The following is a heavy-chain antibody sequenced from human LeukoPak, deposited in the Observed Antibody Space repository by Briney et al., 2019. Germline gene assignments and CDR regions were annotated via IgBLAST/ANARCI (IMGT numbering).Heavy chain of an antibody. CDR2: ISGSGGST. Sequence: GGSLRLSCAVSGFTFSSYAMSWVRQAPGKGLEWVSAISGSGGSTYYADSVKGRFTISRDNSKNTLYLQMNSLRAEDTAVYYCAKDADYYGSGSYFDYWGQGTLVTVSS. V-gene: IGHV3-23*01. D-gene: IGHD3-10*01. CDR3: AKDADYYGSGSYFDY. CDR1: GFTFSSYA. J-gene: IGHJ4*02.